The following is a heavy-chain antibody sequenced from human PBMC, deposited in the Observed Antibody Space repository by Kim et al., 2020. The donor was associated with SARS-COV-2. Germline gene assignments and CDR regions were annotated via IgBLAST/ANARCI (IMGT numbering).Heavy chain of an antibody. CDR3: ARDLSSDTAMVPFDY. V-gene: IGHV4-4*02. CDR1: GGSISSSNW. Sequence: SETLSLTCAVSGGSISSSNWWSWVRQPPGKGLEWIGEIYHSGSTNYNPSLKSRVTISVDKSKNQFSLKLSSVTAADTAVYYCARDLSSDTAMVPFDYWGQGTLVTVSS. D-gene: IGHD5-18*01. CDR2: IYHSGST. J-gene: IGHJ4*02.